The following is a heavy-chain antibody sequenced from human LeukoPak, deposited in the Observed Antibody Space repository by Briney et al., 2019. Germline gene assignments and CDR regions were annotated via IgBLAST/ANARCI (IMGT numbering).Heavy chain of an antibody. V-gene: IGHV1-18*04. CDR3: ARLYYDILTGYYSADY. Sequence: ASVKVSCKASGYTFTSYGISWVRQAPGQGLEWMGWISAYNGNTNYAQKLQGRVTMTTDTSTSTAYMELRSLRSDDTAVYYCARLYYDILTGYYSADYWGQGTLVTASS. D-gene: IGHD3-9*01. CDR1: GYTFTSYG. J-gene: IGHJ4*02. CDR2: ISAYNGNT.